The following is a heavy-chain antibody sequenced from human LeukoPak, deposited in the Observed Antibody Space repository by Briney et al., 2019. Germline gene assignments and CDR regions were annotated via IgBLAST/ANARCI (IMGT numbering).Heavy chain of an antibody. D-gene: IGHD1-26*01. J-gene: IGHJ4*02. CDR2: IRGSGTRT. V-gene: IGHV3-23*01. Sequence: GGSLRLSCSASGFTFTTYGMNWVRQAPGKGLEWVSGIRGSGTRTYYADSVNGRFTISRDNSQNTLYLQMNSLRDEDTAIYFFTRGSAVNSGNYYVGDYWGQGTLLTVSS. CDR1: GFTFTTYG. CDR3: TRGSAVNSGNYYVGDY.